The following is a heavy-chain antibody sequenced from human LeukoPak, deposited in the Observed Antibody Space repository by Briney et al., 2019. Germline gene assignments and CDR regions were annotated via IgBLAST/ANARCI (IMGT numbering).Heavy chain of an antibody. CDR2: ISSSSSTI. D-gene: IGHD3-3*01. CDR1: GFTFSSYS. J-gene: IGHJ6*03. V-gene: IGHV3-48*01. CDR3: ARGDYDFWRGYSTNVNYYYYMDV. Sequence: PGGSLRLSCAASGFTFSSYSMNWVRQAPGKGLEWVSYISSSSSTIYYADSVKGRFTISRDNAKNSLYLQMNTLRAEDTAVYYCARGDYDFWRGYSTNVNYYYYMDVWGKGTTVTVSS.